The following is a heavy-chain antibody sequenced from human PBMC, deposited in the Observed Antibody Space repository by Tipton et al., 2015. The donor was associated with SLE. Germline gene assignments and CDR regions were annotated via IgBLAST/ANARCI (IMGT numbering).Heavy chain of an antibody. J-gene: IGHJ3*02. CDR2: LYYSGST. Sequence: TLSLTCTVSGGSISSYYWSWIRQPPGKGLEWIGYLYYSGSTNYNPSLKSRVTISVDTSKNQFSLKLSSVTAADTAVYYCASGLGGNSGAFDIWGQGTMVTVSS. V-gene: IGHV4-59*01. CDR1: GGSISSYY. D-gene: IGHD4-23*01. CDR3: ASGLGGNSGAFDI.